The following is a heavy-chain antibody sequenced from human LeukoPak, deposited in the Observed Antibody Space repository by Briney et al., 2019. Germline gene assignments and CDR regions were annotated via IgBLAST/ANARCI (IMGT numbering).Heavy chain of an antibody. CDR1: GGSISSYY. D-gene: IGHD6-13*01. J-gene: IGHJ3*02. CDR3: AADTRAYSSSWHWGAFDI. V-gene: IGHV4-59*01. CDR2: IYYSGST. Sequence: SETLSFTCTVSGGSISSYYWSWIRQPPGKGLEWIGYIYYSGSTNYNPSLKSRVTISVDTSKNQFSLKLSSVTAADTAVYYCAADTRAYSSSWHWGAFDIWGQGTMVTVSS.